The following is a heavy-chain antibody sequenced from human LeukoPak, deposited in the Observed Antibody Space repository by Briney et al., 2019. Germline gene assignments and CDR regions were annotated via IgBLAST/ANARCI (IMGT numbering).Heavy chain of an antibody. V-gene: IGHV4-59*01. D-gene: IGHD6-13*01. CDR1: GGSISSYY. Sequence: PSETLSLTCTVSGGSISSYYWSWIRQPPGKGLEWIGYIYYSGSTNYNPSLKSRVTISVDTSKNQFSLKLSSVTAADTAVYYCARDYYSSSWYATSHWFDPWGQGTLVTVSS. CDR2: IYYSGST. J-gene: IGHJ5*02. CDR3: ARDYYSSSWYATSHWFDP.